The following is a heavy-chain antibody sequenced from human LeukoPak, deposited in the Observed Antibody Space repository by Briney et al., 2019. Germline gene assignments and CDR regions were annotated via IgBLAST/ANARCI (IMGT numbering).Heavy chain of an antibody. J-gene: IGHJ3*02. D-gene: IGHD4-17*01. CDR3: AREHGDYSHDAFDI. V-gene: IGHV4-59*01. Sequence: PSETLSLTCTVSGGSISSYYWSWIRQPPGKGLEWIGYIYYSGSTNYNPSLKSRVTISVDTSKNQFSLKLSSVTAADTAVYYCAREHGDYSHDAFDIWGQGTMVTVSS. CDR2: IYYSGST. CDR1: GGSISSYY.